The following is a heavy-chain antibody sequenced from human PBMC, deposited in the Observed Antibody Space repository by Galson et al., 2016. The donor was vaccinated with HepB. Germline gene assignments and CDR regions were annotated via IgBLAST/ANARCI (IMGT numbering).Heavy chain of an antibody. CDR3: ARDSGYHSFDY. Sequence: SLRLSCAVSANYAMHWVRQAPGKGLEWLAVIWHDGSEEYYGDSAKGRFTISRDNSKNTLYLQMNSLRAEDTAVYYCARDSGYHSFDYWGQGTLVTVSS. CDR1: ANYA. D-gene: IGHD3-22*01. CDR2: IWHDGSEE. V-gene: IGHV3-33*01. J-gene: IGHJ4*02.